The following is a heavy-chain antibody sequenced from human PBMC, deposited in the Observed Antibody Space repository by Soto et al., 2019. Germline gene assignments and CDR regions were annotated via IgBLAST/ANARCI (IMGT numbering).Heavy chain of an antibody. J-gene: IGHJ6*02. CDR1: GFTFSSHD. D-gene: IGHD6-13*01. Sequence: GGSLRLSCAASGFTFSSHDMHWVRQATGNGLEWVSAIGTAGDTYYPGSVKGRFTISRENAKNSLYLQMNSLRAGDTAVYYCARGGNSSSWFDRYYYYGMDVWGQGTTVTVSS. V-gene: IGHV3-13*01. CDR3: ARGGNSSSWFDRYYYYGMDV. CDR2: IGTAGDT.